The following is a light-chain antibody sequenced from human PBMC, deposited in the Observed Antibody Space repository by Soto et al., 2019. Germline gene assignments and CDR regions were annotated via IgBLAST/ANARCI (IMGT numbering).Light chain of an antibody. CDR3: QQYGSSPSWT. CDR2: GAS. CDR1: QSVASSY. J-gene: IGKJ1*01. V-gene: IGKV3-20*01. Sequence: EIVLTQSPGTLSLSPGERATVSCRASQSVASSYLAWYQQKPGQAPRLLIYGASSRATGIPDRFSGSGSGTDFTLTISRLEPDDFAVYYCQQYGSSPSWTFGQGTKVDIK.